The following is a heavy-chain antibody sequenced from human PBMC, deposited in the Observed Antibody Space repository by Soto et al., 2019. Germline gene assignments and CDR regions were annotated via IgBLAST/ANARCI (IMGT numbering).Heavy chain of an antibody. V-gene: IGHV4-59*01. CDR2: IYYSGST. D-gene: IGHD6-13*01. CDR1: GDSISSYY. J-gene: IGHJ1*01. Sequence: QVQLQESGPGLVKPSETLSLTCTVSGDSISSYYWTWIRQPPGKGLEWIGYIYYSGSTNYNSSLKSRVTISVDSSKNQFSLKLSSVTAADTAVDYCVQQLIHWGQGTLVTVSS. CDR3: VQQLIH.